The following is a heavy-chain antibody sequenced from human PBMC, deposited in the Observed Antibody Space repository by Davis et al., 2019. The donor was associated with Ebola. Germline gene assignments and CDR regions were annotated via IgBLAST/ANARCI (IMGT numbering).Heavy chain of an antibody. J-gene: IGHJ5*02. CDR3: ARDLPSGWFDP. Sequence: ASVTVSCKASGYTFTGYYMHWVRQAPGQGLEWMGWISAYNGNTNYAQKLQGRVTMTTDTSTSTAYMELRSLRSDDTAVYYCARDLPSGWFDPWGQGTLVTVSS. D-gene: IGHD3-10*01. CDR1: GYTFTGYY. V-gene: IGHV1-18*04. CDR2: ISAYNGNT.